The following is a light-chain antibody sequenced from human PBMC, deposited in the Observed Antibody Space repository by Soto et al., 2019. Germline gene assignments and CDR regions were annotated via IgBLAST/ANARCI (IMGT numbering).Light chain of an antibody. Sequence: SALTQPASVSGSPGQSITISCTGTSSDIGAYNSVSWYQQHPGKAPKLIVFQVSFRPSAVSDRFSGSKSDNTASLTISGLQTEDGADYYCSSYTSSNTYVFGTGTKVTVL. CDR2: QVS. J-gene: IGLJ1*01. V-gene: IGLV2-14*01. CDR3: SSYTSSNTYV. CDR1: SSDIGAYNS.